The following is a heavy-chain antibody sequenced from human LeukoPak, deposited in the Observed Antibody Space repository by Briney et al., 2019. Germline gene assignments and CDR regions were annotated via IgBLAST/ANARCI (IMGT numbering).Heavy chain of an antibody. CDR2: ISGDNGHT. CDR3: ARAGYSSGGSWYPGAFDY. J-gene: IGHJ4*02. CDR1: VYTFTNYG. D-gene: IGHD2-15*01. Sequence: ASVTVSCTASVYTFTNYGFTWVRQAPGQGLEWMGWISGDNGHTNYAQNFQGRVTMTTETSTSTAYMELRSLRSDDTAVYYCARAGYSSGGSWYPGAFDYWGQGTLVTVSS. V-gene: IGHV1-18*01.